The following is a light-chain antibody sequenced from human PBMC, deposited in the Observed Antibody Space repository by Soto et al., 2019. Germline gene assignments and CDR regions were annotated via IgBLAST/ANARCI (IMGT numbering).Light chain of an antibody. CDR2: VAS. J-gene: IGKJ1*01. CDR1: HVVIANF. V-gene: IGKV3-20*01. Sequence: EMVLTQSPGTLSLSPGERATLSCRASHVVIANFLAWYQQKPGQAPRLLIHVASTRATGIPDRFSGSGSVTDFTLTINRLEHEDSAVYFCQHYGTTSATFGQGTKVEIK. CDR3: QHYGTTSAT.